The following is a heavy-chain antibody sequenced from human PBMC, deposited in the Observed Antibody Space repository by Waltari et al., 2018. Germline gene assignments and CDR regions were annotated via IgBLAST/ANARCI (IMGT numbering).Heavy chain of an antibody. J-gene: IGHJ4*02. CDR2: IRNDGSNE. Sequence: QVQLVESGGGVVQPGGSLRLSCAASGFTFSNYGLHWVRQAPGKGLEWVAFIRNDGSNENYVDSVNGRFTISRDNSKNTLYLHINGLRAEDTAVYYCAKDKLKRSSSWGVDYWGQGTQVTVSS. CDR3: AKDKLKRSSSWGVDY. CDR1: GFTFSNYG. D-gene: IGHD6-6*01. V-gene: IGHV3-30*02.